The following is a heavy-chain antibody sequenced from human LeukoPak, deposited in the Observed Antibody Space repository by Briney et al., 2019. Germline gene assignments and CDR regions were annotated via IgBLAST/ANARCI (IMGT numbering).Heavy chain of an antibody. V-gene: IGHV3-30*01. CDR2: ISYDGSNK. Sequence: GRSLRLSCAASGFTFSSYAMHWVRQAPGKGLKWVAVISYDGSNKYYADSVKGRFTISRDNSKDTLYLQMNSLRAEDTAVYYCARGTMIVEDWGQGTLVTVSS. CDR1: GFTFSSYA. D-gene: IGHD3-22*01. J-gene: IGHJ4*02. CDR3: ARGTMIVED.